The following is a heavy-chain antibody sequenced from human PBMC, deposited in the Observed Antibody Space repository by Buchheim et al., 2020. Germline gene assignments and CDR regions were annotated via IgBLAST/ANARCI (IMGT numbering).Heavy chain of an antibody. CDR1: GGTFSSYA. CDR2: IIPILGIA. Sequence: QVQLVQSGAAVKKPGSSVKVSCKASGGTFSSYAISWVRQAPGQGLEWMGRIIPILGIANYAQKFQGRVTITADKSTSTAYMELSSLRSEDTAVYYCARDSTVYYYDSSGYCNYWGQGTL. CDR3: ARDSTVYYYDSSGYCNY. D-gene: IGHD3-22*01. J-gene: IGHJ4*02. V-gene: IGHV1-69*04.